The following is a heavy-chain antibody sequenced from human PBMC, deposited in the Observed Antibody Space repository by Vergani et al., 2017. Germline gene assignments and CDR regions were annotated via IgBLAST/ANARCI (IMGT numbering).Heavy chain of an antibody. Sequence: QITLKESGPTLVKPTQTLTLTCTFSGFSLNTRGVSVAWIRQPPGKALDWLALIYWNDDQHYSPSLNNRVTITKDTSKNQVVLTMTNKDYVDTGTYYCGDRKTDCGTTGCLYPFYYDYYMDVWGKGTTVTVSS. CDR3: GDRKTDCGTTGCLYPFYYDYYMDV. V-gene: IGHV2-5*04. J-gene: IGHJ6*03. CDR2: IYWNDDQ. CDR1: GFSLNTRGVS. D-gene: IGHD1-7*01.